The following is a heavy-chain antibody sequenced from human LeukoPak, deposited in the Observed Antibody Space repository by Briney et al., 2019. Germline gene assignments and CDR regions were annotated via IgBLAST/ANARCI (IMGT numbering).Heavy chain of an antibody. CDR1: GFTFLSYA. J-gene: IGHJ4*02. CDR2: ISGSGRST. D-gene: IGHD3-10*01. V-gene: IGHV3-23*01. CDR3: MQDHGFGVPPTGY. Sequence: PGGSLRLSFAVSGFTFLSYAWSWVRQAPGKGLEWVSAISGSGRSTYYAGSVKGRFTISRDNSKNTLYLQMSDLRVEDTAVYYCMQDHGFGVPPTGYWGQRTLVTVSS.